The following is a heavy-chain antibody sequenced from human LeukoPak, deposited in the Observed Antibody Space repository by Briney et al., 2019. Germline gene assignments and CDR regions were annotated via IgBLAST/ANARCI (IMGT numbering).Heavy chain of an antibody. CDR3: ASWDGSHSSGWYDF. CDR1: GFTFSSYA. J-gene: IGHJ5*01. Sequence: GGSLRLSCAASGFTFSSYAMSWVRQAPGKGLEWVSAISGSGGSTYYADSVKGRFTISRDNSKNTLYLQMNNLRAEDTAVYYCASWDGSHSSGWYDFWGQGTLVTVSS. D-gene: IGHD6-19*01. V-gene: IGHV3-23*01. CDR2: ISGSGGST.